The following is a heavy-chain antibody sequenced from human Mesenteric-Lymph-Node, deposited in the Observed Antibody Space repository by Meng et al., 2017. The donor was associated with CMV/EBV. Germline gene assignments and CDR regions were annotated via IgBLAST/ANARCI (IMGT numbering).Heavy chain of an antibody. V-gene: IGHV3-48*03. CDR2: ISGSGSTI. D-gene: IGHD1-26*01. J-gene: IGHJ6*02. Sequence: GESLKISCAASGFIFSSYEMNWVRQAPGKGLEWVSHISGSGSTIDYADSVKGRFTISRDNAKNSLYLQMNSLRAEDTAVYYCGRAAYSGDGLDVWGQGTTVTVSS. CDR1: GFIFSSYE. CDR3: GRAAYSGDGLDV.